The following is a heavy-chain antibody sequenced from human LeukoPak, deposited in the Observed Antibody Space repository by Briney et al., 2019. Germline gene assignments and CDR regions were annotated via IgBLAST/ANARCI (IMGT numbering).Heavy chain of an antibody. CDR3: ARIPHNVIRGVVVLQWFDP. V-gene: IGHV4-61*02. Sequence: SQTLSLTCTVSGGSFSSPNYYWSWIRQPAGKGLEWIGSIHHSGRTYYNPSLKSRVTISLDTSENQFSLRLTSVTAADTAVYYCARIPHNVIRGVVVLQWFDPWGQGTLVTVAS. J-gene: IGHJ5*02. CDR2: IHHSGRT. CDR1: GGSFSSPNYY. D-gene: IGHD3-10*01.